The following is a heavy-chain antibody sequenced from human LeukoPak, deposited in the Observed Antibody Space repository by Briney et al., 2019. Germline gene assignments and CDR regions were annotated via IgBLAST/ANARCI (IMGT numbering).Heavy chain of an antibody. Sequence: PGGSLRLSCAASGFTFSSYGMHWVRQAPGKGLEWVAVISYDGSNKYYADSVKGRFTISRDNSKNTLYLQMNSLRAEDTAVYYCAKEGAYYYDSSSLSGQVGAFDIWGQGTMVTVSS. CDR3: AKEGAYYYDSSSLSGQVGAFDI. V-gene: IGHV3-30*18. J-gene: IGHJ3*02. D-gene: IGHD3-22*01. CDR1: GFTFSSYG. CDR2: ISYDGSNK.